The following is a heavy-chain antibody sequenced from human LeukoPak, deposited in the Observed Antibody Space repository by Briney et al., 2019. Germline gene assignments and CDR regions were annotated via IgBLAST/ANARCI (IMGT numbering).Heavy chain of an antibody. Sequence: PGRSLRLSCAASGFNFKNAWTNCVSQAPGKGPEWVVRIQSKSDGGTTEYAAPVKGRFTISRDDSKNTLYLQMSSLKTEDTALYYCSTDGEYGSGTYCDFWGQGTLVTVSS. D-gene: IGHD3-10*01. CDR2: IQSKSDGGTT. CDR1: GFNFKNAW. J-gene: IGHJ4*02. CDR3: STDGEYGSGTYCDF. V-gene: IGHV3-15*01.